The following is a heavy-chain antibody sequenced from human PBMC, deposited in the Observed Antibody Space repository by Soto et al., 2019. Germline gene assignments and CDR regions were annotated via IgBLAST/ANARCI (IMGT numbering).Heavy chain of an antibody. CDR3: VTKPNSGNYRTADY. D-gene: IGHD3-22*01. CDR2: ISYDGSRT. Sequence: QVQVVESGGGVVQPGRSLRLSCAASGFTLSTYAMHWVRQAPGKGLEWLSVISYDGSRTHYAGSMEGRFTVSRDASKNTLHLQMTSQRPEDTAVYICVTKPNSGNYRTADYWGQGTLVTVSS. CDR1: GFTLSTYA. J-gene: IGHJ4*02. V-gene: IGHV3-30-3*01.